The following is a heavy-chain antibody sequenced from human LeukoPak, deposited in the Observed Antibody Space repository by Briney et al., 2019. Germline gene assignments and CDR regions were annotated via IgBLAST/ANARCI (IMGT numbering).Heavy chain of an antibody. D-gene: IGHD5-18*01. CDR3: ARSRGYSYGTTFLDY. J-gene: IGHJ4*02. Sequence: SETLSLTCTVSGGSISTYYWSWIRQPPGKGLEWIGYIYYSGSINYNPSLESRVTISVDTSKNQFSLKLTSVTAADTAVYYCARSRGYSYGTTFLDYWGQGTLVTVSS. CDR2: IYYSGSI. CDR1: GGSISTYY. V-gene: IGHV4-59*08.